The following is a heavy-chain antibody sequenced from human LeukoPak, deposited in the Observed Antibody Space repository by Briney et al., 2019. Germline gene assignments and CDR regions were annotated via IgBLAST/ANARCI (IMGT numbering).Heavy chain of an antibody. V-gene: IGHV4-59*08. D-gene: IGHD3-22*01. CDR2: TYYSGST. CDR3: ARHGMSGYYYTYFDY. CDR1: GGSISSYY. Sequence: SETLSLTCTVSGGSISSYYWSWIRQPPGKGLEWIGYTYYSGSTKYNPSLKSPLTISEDTSKDPFSLKLSSGNAADTAVYYCARHGMSGYYYTYFDYWGQGTLVTVSS. J-gene: IGHJ4*02.